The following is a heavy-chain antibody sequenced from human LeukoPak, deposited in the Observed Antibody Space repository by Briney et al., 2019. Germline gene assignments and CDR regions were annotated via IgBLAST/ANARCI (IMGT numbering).Heavy chain of an antibody. CDR3: ARVLAVAGGY. D-gene: IGHD6-19*01. V-gene: IGHV3-21*01. CDR1: GFTFSSYS. CDR2: ISSSSSYI. J-gene: IGHJ4*02. Sequence: PGGSLRLSCAASGFTFSSYSMNWVRQAPGKGLEWVSSISSSSSYIYYADSVKGRFTISRDNAKNSLYLQMTSLRAEDTAVYYCARVLAVAGGYWGQGTLVTVSS.